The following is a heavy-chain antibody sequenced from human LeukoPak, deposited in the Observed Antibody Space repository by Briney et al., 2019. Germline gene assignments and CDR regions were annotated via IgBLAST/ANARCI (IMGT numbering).Heavy chain of an antibody. Sequence: RPGGSLRFSCAASGFTFSRYWMSWVRQAPGKGLEWVANIKQDGSEKYYVDSVKGRFTISRDNGEKSLYLQMNSLRAEDTAVYYCARYPYGSGTYYYFEYWGQGTLVTVSS. CDR1: GFTFSRYW. CDR3: ARYPYGSGTYYYFEY. CDR2: IKQDGSEK. D-gene: IGHD3-10*01. V-gene: IGHV3-7*03. J-gene: IGHJ4*02.